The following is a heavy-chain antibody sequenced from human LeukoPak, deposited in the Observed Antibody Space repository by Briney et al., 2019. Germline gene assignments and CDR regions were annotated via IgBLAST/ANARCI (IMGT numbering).Heavy chain of an antibody. J-gene: IGHJ3*02. CDR2: ISSSGSAI. Sequence: PGGSLRLSCAASGFTFSSYEMNWVRQAPGKGLEWVSYISSSGSAIYYADSVKGRFTISRDNAKNSLYLQMNSLRAEDTAVYYCARVDLFDAFDIWGQGTMVTVSS. CDR3: ARVDLFDAFDI. CDR1: GFTFSSYE. V-gene: IGHV3-48*03.